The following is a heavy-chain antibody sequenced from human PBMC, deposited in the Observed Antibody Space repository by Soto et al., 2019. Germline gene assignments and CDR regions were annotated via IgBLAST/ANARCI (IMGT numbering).Heavy chain of an antibody. CDR2: LHYSGGT. V-gene: IGHV4-61*01. CDR3: GSSPPEPGQNWFDP. CDR1: GGSVSSSSSY. Sequence: QVQLQESGPGLVKPSETLSLTCSVSGGSVSSSSSYWNWIRQPPGKGLEWIGYLHYSGGTSYNPSLKSRVTISVDTSKNQVSLKLTSVTAADTAVYYCGSSPPEPGQNWFDPWGQGTLVTVSS. J-gene: IGHJ5*02. D-gene: IGHD1-1*01.